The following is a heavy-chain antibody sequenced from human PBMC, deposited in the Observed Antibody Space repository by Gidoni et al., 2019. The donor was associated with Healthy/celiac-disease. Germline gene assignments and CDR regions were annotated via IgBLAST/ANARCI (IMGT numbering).Heavy chain of an antibody. Sequence: EVQLVESGGGLVQPGRSLRLSCAASGFTFDDYAMHWVRQAPGKGLEWVSGLRWNSGSLGYADCVKGRFTISRDNAKNSLYLQMNSLRAEDTPLYYCAKDINQLLLYSGYDWVGAFDIWGKGTMVTVSS. D-gene: IGHD5-12*01. J-gene: IGHJ3*02. CDR3: AKDINQLLLYSGYDWVGAFDI. CDR2: LRWNSGSL. CDR1: GFTFDDYA. V-gene: IGHV3-9*01.